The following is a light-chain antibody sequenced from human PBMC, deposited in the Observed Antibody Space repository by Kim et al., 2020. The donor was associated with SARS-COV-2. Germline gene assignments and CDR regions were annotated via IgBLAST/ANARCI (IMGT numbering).Light chain of an antibody. J-gene: IGKJ1*01. Sequence: VTPNETVAITGRASESIGSSLHWYQQKPDQSPQLLIKYTSQSLTGVSSRFSGSGSGTDFTLTINSLEAEDVATYYCHQSSSFPWTFGQGTKVDIK. V-gene: IGKV6-21*01. CDR2: YTS. CDR3: HQSSSFPWT. CDR1: ESIGSS.